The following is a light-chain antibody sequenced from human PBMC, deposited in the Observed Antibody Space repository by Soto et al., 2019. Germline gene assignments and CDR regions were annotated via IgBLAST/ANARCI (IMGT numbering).Light chain of an antibody. CDR2: EVN. CDR1: SSDVGGYNY. CDR3: SSYAGSSNV. J-gene: IGLJ1*01. V-gene: IGLV2-8*01. Sequence: QSVLTQPPSASGSPGQSVAISCTGTSSDVGGYNYVSWYQQHPGKAPKLMIYEVNKRPSGVPDRFSGSKSGNTASLTVSGLQAEAEADSYCSSYAGSSNVFGTGTKVTVL.